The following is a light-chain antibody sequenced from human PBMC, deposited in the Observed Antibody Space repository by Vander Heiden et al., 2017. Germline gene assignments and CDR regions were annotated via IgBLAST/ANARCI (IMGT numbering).Light chain of an antibody. CDR3: LLYYGGAWV. CDR1: TGAVTSGYY. Sequence: QTVVTQEPSLTVSPGGTVTLTCASSTGAVTSGYYPNWFQQKPGQAPWALIYSTSNKYSWTPARFSGSLLGGKAALTLSGVQPEDEAEYYCLLYYGGAWVFGGGTKLTVL. J-gene: IGLJ3*02. CDR2: STS. V-gene: IGLV7-43*01.